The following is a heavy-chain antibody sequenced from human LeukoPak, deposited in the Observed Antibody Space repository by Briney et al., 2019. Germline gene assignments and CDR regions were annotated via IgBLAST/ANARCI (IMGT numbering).Heavy chain of an antibody. CDR2: IYYTGNT. V-gene: IGHV4-59*01. CDR1: GACISYNY. Sequence: PSETLSLTCTASGACISYNYWNWIRQPPGKGLEWIGYIYYTGNTNYNPSLKSRLSISVDTSKNQFSLKLSSVTAADTAVYYCARGYYYALDVWGQGTTVTVSS. CDR3: ARGYYYALDV. J-gene: IGHJ6*02.